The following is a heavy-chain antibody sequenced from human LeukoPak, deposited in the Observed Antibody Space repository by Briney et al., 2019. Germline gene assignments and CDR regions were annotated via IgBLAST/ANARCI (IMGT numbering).Heavy chain of an antibody. J-gene: IGHJ3*02. V-gene: IGHV1-46*01. CDR1: GYTFTSYY. D-gene: IGHD6-19*01. Sequence: ASVKVSCKASGYTFTSYYMHWVRQAPGQGLEWMGIINPSGGSTSYAQKFQGRVTMTRDMSTSTVYMELSSLRSEDTAVYYCARDGLGSGWSPAAFDIWGQGTMVTVSS. CDR2: INPSGGST. CDR3: ARDGLGSGWSPAAFDI.